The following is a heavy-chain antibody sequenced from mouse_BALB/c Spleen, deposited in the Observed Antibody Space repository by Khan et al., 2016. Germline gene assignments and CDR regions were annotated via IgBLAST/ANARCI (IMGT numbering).Heavy chain of an antibody. Sequence: QVQLQQSGVELAKPGASVKMSCKATGYTFTDYWMHWVKQRPGQGLEWIGYINPNTGYTEYNQKFKDKATLTADKSSSTAYMQLSSLTSEDSAVYYCARLSYYSGSSYGWFAYWGQGTLVTVSA. CDR1: GYTFTDYW. J-gene: IGHJ3*01. CDR2: INPNTGYT. CDR3: ARLSYYSGSSYGWFAY. V-gene: IGHV1-7*01. D-gene: IGHD1-1*01.